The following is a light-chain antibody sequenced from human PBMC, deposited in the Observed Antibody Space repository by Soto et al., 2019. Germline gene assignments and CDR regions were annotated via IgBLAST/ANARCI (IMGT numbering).Light chain of an antibody. CDR3: QQRSNWPPTWT. CDR1: RSVNNNY. V-gene: IGKV3-11*01. J-gene: IGKJ1*01. Sequence: EIVLTQSPGTLSLSPGERATLSCRASRSVNNNYLAWYQQKPGQAPRLLIYDASNRATGIPARFSGSGSGTDFTLTISSLEPEDFAVYYCQQRSNWPPTWTFGQGTKVDIK. CDR2: DAS.